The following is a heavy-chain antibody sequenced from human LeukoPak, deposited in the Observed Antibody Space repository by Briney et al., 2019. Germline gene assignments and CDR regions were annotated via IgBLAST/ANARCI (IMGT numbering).Heavy chain of an antibody. V-gene: IGHV5-51*01. J-gene: IGHJ4*02. CDR3: ARIARRGYSYGYSDY. CDR1: GYSFISYW. Sequence: GEPLKISCKGSGYSFISYWIGWVRQLPGKGREWMGIIYPGDSDTRYGPSFQGQVTISADKSISTAYLQWSSLKASDTAMYYCARIARRGYSYGYSDYWGQGTMVTVSS. D-gene: IGHD5-18*01. CDR2: IYPGDSDT.